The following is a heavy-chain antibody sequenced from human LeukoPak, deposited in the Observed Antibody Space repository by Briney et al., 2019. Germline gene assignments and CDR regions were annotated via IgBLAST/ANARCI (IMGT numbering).Heavy chain of an antibody. CDR1: GFSFSTYG. J-gene: IGHJ4*02. V-gene: IGHV3-30*03. Sequence: GGSLRLSCAASGFSFSTYGIQWVRQAPGKGLEWVAVISDDGSNKYYADSVKGRFSISRDNSKNTLYLQMNSLRAEDTAVYYCARGGNRKLGLDYWGQGTLVTVSS. CDR2: ISDDGSNK. CDR3: ARGGNRKLGLDY. D-gene: IGHD2/OR15-2a*01.